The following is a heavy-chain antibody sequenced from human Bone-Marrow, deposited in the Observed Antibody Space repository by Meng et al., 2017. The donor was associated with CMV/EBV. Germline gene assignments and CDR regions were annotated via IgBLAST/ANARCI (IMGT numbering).Heavy chain of an antibody. V-gene: IGHV3-13*01. J-gene: IGHJ6*02. D-gene: IGHD2-2*01. CDR3: AREVVVPAAIGYYYYGMDV. CDR1: GFTFSSYD. CDR2: IGTAGDT. Sequence: GESLKISCAASGFTFSSYDMHWVRQATGKGLEWVSAIGTAGDTYYPGSVKGRFTISRENAKNSLYLQMNSLRAGDTAVYYCAREVVVPAAIGYYYYGMDVWGQGTTVTVSS.